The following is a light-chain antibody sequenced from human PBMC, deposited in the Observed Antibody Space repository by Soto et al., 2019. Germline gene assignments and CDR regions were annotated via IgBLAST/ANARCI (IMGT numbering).Light chain of an antibody. CDR1: SSNIGAGYD. J-gene: IGLJ1*01. V-gene: IGLV1-40*01. Sequence: HSALTQPPSVSGAPVQRVTISCTGSSSNIGAGYDVHWYQQLPGTAPKLLIYGNSNRPSGVPDQFSGSKSGTSASLAITGLQAEDEADYYCQSYDSSLSGFYDFGTGTKVTVL. CDR2: GNS. CDR3: QSYDSSLSGFYD.